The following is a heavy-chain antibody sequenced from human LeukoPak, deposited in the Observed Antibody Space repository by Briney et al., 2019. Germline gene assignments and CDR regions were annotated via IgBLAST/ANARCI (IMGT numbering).Heavy chain of an antibody. CDR1: GFSFSSST. V-gene: IGHV3-21*01. J-gene: IGHJ3*02. CDR2: ISSSGSSI. D-gene: IGHD3/OR15-3a*01. CDR3: ARERLDYAFDI. Sequence: GGSLRLSCAASGFSFSSSTMNWVRQAPGRGLEWVSSISSSGSSIYYADSVKGRFTISRDNAKNSLYLQINSLRAEDTAVYYCARERLDYAFDIWGQGTMVTVSS.